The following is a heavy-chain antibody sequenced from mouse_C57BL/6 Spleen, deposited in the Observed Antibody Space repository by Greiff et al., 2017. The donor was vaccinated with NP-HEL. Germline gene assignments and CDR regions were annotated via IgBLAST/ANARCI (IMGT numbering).Heavy chain of an antibody. CDR1: GYTFTSYT. V-gene: IGHV1-4*01. J-gene: IGHJ2*01. CDR3: ARSPANWVFDY. CDR2: INPSSGYT. Sequence: QVQLQQSGAELARPGASVKMSCKASGYTFTSYTMHWVKQRPGQGLEWIGYINPSSGYTKYNQKFKDKATLTADKSSSTAYMQLSSLTSEDSAVYYCARSPANWVFDYWGQGTTLTVSS. D-gene: IGHD4-1*01.